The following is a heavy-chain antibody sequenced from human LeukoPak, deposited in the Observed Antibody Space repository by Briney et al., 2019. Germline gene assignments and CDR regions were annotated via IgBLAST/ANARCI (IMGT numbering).Heavy chain of an antibody. Sequence: GGSLRLSCAACGFTVSSNYMSCVRQAPGEGLEWVSVTYSGGRTYYADFVKGRFTISRDNSKNTLYLKMNSLRAEDTAVYYCARVYYGSGSLHYYYYYMDVWGKGTTVTISS. CDR2: TYSGGRT. V-gene: IGHV3-53*01. D-gene: IGHD3-10*01. CDR3: ARVYYGSGSLHYYYYYMDV. CDR1: GFTVSSNY. J-gene: IGHJ6*03.